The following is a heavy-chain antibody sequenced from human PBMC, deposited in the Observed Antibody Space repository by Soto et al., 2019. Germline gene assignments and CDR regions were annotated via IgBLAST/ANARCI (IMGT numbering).Heavy chain of an antibody. V-gene: IGHV3-30-3*01. J-gene: IGHJ4*02. Sequence: GGSLRLSCAASGFTFSSYSMHWVRQAPGKGLEWVAVISYDGSNKYYADSVKGRFTISRDNSKNTLYLQMNSLRAEDTAVYYCARDKRDLRFLEWSYYYDYWGQGSLVTVSS. D-gene: IGHD3-3*01. CDR1: GFTFSSYS. CDR2: ISYDGSNK. CDR3: ARDKRDLRFLEWSYYYDY.